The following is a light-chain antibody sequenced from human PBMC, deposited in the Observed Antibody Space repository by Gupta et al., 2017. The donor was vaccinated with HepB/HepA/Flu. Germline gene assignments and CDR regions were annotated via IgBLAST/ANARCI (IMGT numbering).Light chain of an antibody. Sequence: QSVLTQPPSVSGAPGQRVTISCTGSSSHIGAGYDVHWYQQLPGTPHNLLIYDNSNRSAGAPARFSASKAGTAASLTITGPQAEDAADYYCQADASSRSEVFGGGTKLTVL. V-gene: IGLV1-40*01. CDR3: QADASSRSEV. CDR1: SSHIGAGYD. J-gene: IGLJ2*01. CDR2: DNS.